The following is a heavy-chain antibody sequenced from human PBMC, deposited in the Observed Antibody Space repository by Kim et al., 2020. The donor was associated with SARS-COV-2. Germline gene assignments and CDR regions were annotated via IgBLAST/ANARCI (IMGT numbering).Heavy chain of an antibody. Sequence: GGSLRLSCAASGFTFSSYGMHWVRQAPGKGLEWVAVIWYDGSNKYYADSVKGRFTISRDNSKNTLYLQMNSLRAEDTAVYYCARFGIPQLWSLPSGMDVWGQGTTVTVSS. CDR2: IWYDGSNK. V-gene: IGHV3-33*01. J-gene: IGHJ6*02. D-gene: IGHD5-18*01. CDR3: ARFGIPQLWSLPSGMDV. CDR1: GFTFSSYG.